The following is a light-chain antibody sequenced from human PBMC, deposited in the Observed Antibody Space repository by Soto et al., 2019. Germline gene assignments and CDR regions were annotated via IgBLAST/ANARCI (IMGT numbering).Light chain of an antibody. Sequence: DIQMTQSPSTLSASVVDRVTITCRASQSINSWLAWHQQKPGKAPKLLIYAASSLESGVPSKFSGSGSGTEFTLTISSLQPDDFATYYCQQYHTYSTFGQGTKVDIK. CDR3: QQYHTYST. V-gene: IGKV1-5*03. CDR2: AAS. J-gene: IGKJ1*01. CDR1: QSINSW.